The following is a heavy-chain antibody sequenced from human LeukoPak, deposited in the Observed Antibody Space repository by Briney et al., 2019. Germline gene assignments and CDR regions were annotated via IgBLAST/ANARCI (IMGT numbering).Heavy chain of an antibody. CDR1: GFTFSTSG. CDR2: IWSDGSEK. J-gene: IGHJ4*02. V-gene: IGHV3-33*03. CDR3: VSGSDTSGYYFY. D-gene: IGHD3-22*01. Sequence: GGSLRLSCAASGFTFSTSGMNWVRQAPRKGLERVAVIWSDGSEKRYADSVKGRFTISRDNSKSTLYLQMNSLRAEDAAVYYCVSGSDTSGYYFYWGQGTLVTVSS.